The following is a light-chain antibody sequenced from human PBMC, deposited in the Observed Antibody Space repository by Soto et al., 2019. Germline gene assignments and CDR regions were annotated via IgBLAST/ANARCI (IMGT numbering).Light chain of an antibody. V-gene: IGKV3-15*01. CDR1: QSVSSN. Sequence: EIVMTQSPATLSVSPGERATLSCRASQSVSSNLAWYQQKPGQAPRLLIYGASSRATDIPARFSGSGSGTEFTLTLSSLQSEDFAVYYCQASGFTFGPGTKVDIK. J-gene: IGKJ3*01. CDR3: QASGFT. CDR2: GAS.